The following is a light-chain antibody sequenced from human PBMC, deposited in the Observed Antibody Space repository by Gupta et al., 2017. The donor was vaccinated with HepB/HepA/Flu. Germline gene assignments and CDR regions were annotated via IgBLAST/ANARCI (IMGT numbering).Light chain of an antibody. CDR1: QSISKV. V-gene: IGKV3-11*01. CDR3: QQRYNCPLT. Sequence: EIVLTQSPGILSLSPGERANLTCRASQSISKVLAWYQQTPGQAPRLLIYVASNRATGIPARFSGSGSGTYFTLTIINLEPEDFAVYYCQQRYNCPLTFGGGTKVEI. J-gene: IGKJ4*01. CDR2: VAS.